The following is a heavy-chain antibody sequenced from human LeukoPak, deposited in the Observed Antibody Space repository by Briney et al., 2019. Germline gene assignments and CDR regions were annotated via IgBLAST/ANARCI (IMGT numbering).Heavy chain of an antibody. J-gene: IGHJ4*02. CDR2: IYYSGST. D-gene: IGHD3-22*01. CDR1: GGSISSGDYY. V-gene: IGHV4-30-4*01. Sequence: SQTLSLTCTVSGGSISSGDYYWSWIRQPPGKGLEWIGYIYYSGSTYYNPSLKSRLTISVDTSKNQFSLKLSSVTAADTAVYYCARVNSQYYYNSGGYYPIDYWGQGTLVTVSS. CDR3: ARVNSQYYYNSGGYYPIDY.